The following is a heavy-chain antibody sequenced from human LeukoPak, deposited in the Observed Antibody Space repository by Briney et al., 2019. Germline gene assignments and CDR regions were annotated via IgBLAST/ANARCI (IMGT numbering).Heavy chain of an antibody. CDR1: GFTFSSYA. D-gene: IGHD3-10*01. Sequence: GGSLRLSCAASGFTFSSYAMSWVRQAPGKGLEWVSAITTSGGSTYYADSVKGRFTISRDNSKNTLYLQLNSLGAEDTAIYFCAKVASYSRSEYGSGSFDSWGQGTLVTVSS. J-gene: IGHJ4*02. V-gene: IGHV3-23*01. CDR3: AKVASYSRSEYGSGSFDS. CDR2: ITTSGGST.